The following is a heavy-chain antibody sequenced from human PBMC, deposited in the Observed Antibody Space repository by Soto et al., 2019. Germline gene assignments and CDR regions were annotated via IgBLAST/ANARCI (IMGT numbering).Heavy chain of an antibody. Sequence: SVKVSCKASGGTFSSYTISWVRQAPGQGLEWMGRIIPILGIANYAQKFQGRVTITADKSTSTAYMELSSLRSEDTAVYYCARAFSMESYDSSGYYPGYWGRG. J-gene: IGHJ4*02. D-gene: IGHD3-22*01. CDR1: GGTFSSYT. V-gene: IGHV1-69*02. CDR2: IIPILGIA. CDR3: ARAFSMESYDSSGYYPGY.